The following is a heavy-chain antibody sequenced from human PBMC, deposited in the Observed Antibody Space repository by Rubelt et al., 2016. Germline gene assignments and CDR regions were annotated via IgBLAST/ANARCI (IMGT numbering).Heavy chain of an antibody. CDR1: GGSISSYY. CDR3: ASSTVTNRYWYFDL. CDR2: VYYSGST. J-gene: IGHJ2*01. Sequence: QVQLQRWGAGLLKPSETLSLTCAVSGGSISSYYWSWIRQPPGKGLEWIGYVYYSGSTNYNPSLKSRVTISVDTSKKHFSRKLGSGTAADTAVYYCASSTVTNRYWYFDLWGRGTLVTVSS. V-gene: IGHV4-59*08. D-gene: IGHD4-17*01.